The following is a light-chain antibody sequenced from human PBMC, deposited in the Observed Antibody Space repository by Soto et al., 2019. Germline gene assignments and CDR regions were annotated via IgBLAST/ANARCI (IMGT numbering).Light chain of an antibody. V-gene: IGKV1D-12*01. CDR2: ATS. J-gene: IGKJ1*01. CDR3: QQGNSEPWT. CDR1: QGVSKR. Sequence: DIQMTQSPSSVSASVGDRVTITCRASQGVSKRLAWYQQKPGKAPKLLIYATSSLQSGVPSRFSGSGSGTDFTLSVSSPQAEYSATFYCQQGNSEPWTCGQGTKVEIK.